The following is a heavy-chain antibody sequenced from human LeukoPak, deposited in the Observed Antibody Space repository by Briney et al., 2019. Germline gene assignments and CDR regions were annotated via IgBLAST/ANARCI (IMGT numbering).Heavy chain of an antibody. CDR1: GFTFSSYA. CDR2: ISYDGSNK. V-gene: IGHV3-30-3*01. J-gene: IGHJ6*02. D-gene: IGHD2-15*01. CDR3: ARAGVVAANQTPYYYYYGMDV. Sequence: GRSLRLSCAASGFTFSSYAMHWVRQAPGKGLEWVAVISYDGSNKYYADSVKGRFTISRDNSKNTLYLQMNSLRAEDTAVYYCARAGVVAANQTPYYYYYGMDVWGQGTTVTVSS.